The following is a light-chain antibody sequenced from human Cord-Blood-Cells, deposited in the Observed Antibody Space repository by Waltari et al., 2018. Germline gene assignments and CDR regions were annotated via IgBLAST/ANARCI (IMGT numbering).Light chain of an antibody. Sequence: QSALTQPASVSGSPGQSITISCTGTSSDVGSYNLVSWYQQQPGKAPKPMIYEGSKRPSGVSNRFSGSKSGNTASLTSSGLQAEDEADYYCCSYAGSSTVVFGGGTKLTVL. CDR3: CSYAGSSTVV. CDR2: EGS. J-gene: IGLJ2*01. V-gene: IGLV2-23*01. CDR1: SSDVGSYNL.